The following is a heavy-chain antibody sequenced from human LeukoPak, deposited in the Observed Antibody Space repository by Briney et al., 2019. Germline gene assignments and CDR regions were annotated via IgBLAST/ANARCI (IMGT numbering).Heavy chain of an antibody. D-gene: IGHD3-9*01. CDR1: GGTFSSYA. V-gene: IGHV1-69*01. CDR3: ARDPLEGRNYDILTGWSAPNWFDP. Sequence: SVKVSCKASGGTFSSYAISWVRQAPGQGLEWMGGIIPIFGTANYAQKFQGRVTITADESTSTAYMELSSLRYEDTAVYYCARDPLEGRNYDILTGWSAPNWFDPWGQGTLVAVSS. J-gene: IGHJ5*02. CDR2: IIPIFGTA.